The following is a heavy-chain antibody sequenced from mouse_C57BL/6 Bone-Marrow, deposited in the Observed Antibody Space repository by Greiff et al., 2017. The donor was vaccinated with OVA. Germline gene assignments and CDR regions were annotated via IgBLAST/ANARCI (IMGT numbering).Heavy chain of an antibody. CDR2: ISGGGGNT. CDR3: ARHRALYSNHTPYAMDY. Sequence: EVHLVESGGGLVKPGGSLKLSCAASGFTFSSYTMSWVRQTPEKRLEWVATISGGGGNTYYPDSVKGRFTISRDNAKNTLYLQMSSLRSEDTALYYCARHRALYSNHTPYAMDYWGQGTSVTVSS. D-gene: IGHD2-5*01. V-gene: IGHV5-9*01. J-gene: IGHJ4*01. CDR1: GFTFSSYT.